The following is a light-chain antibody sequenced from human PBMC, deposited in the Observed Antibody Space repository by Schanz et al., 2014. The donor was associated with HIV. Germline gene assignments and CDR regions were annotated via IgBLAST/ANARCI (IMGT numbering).Light chain of an antibody. V-gene: IGLV1-44*01. CDR3: QSYDNSLSGYVV. CDR1: TSNIGSNA. J-gene: IGLJ2*01. CDR2: RNN. Sequence: QSVLTQPPSASGAPGQTVTISCSGSTSNIGSNAVSWYQQFPGTAPKLLIYRNNQRPSGVPDRFSGSKSGTSATLAISGLQAEDEADYYCQSYDNSLSGYVVFGGGTKLTVL.